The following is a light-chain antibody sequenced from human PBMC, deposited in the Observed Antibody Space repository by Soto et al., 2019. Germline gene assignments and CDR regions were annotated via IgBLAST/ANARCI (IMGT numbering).Light chain of an antibody. Sequence: IQMTQSPSSLSASVGDRVTITCRASQAIRDDLAWYQQKPGKAPSLLIYAASNLQSGVPSRFSGSGSGTDFTLTISSLQPEDFATYYCLQDYTYPRTFGQGTKVDI. V-gene: IGKV1-6*01. CDR3: LQDYTYPRT. CDR1: QAIRDD. J-gene: IGKJ1*01. CDR2: AAS.